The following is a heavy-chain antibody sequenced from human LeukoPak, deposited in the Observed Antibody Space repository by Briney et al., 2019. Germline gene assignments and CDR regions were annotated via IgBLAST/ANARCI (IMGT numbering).Heavy chain of an antibody. D-gene: IGHD6-19*01. V-gene: IGHV2-70*11. Sequence: ESGPTLVNPTQTLTLTCTFSGFSLCTSGMCVSWIRQPPGKALEWLARIDWDDDKYYSTSLKTRLTISKDTSKNQVVLTMTNMDPVDTATYYCARIRDSSGWVDYWGQGTLVTVSS. CDR2: IDWDDDK. CDR3: ARIRDSSGWVDY. CDR1: GFSLCTSGMC. J-gene: IGHJ4*02.